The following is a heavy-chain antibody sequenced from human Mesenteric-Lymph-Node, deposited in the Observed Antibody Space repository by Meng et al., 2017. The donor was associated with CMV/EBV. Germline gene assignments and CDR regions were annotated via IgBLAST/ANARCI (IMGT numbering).Heavy chain of an antibody. V-gene: IGHV1-46*01. CDR1: GYTFTNYY. CDR3: ATGTVNHYGMDV. D-gene: IGHD4-17*01. Sequence: ASVKVSCKASGYTFTNYYMHWVRQAPGQGLEWMGIINISGGSTTHEQKFQGRVTMTRDTSTSTVYMELSSLRSEDTAVYYCATGTVNHYGMDVWGQGTTVTV. CDR2: INISGGST. J-gene: IGHJ6*02.